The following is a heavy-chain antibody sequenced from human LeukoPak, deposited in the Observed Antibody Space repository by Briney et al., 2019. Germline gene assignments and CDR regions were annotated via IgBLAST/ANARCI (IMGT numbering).Heavy chain of an antibody. D-gene: IGHD2-2*02. CDR2: IYPGDSET. J-gene: IGHJ4*02. Sequence: GGSLKISCKGSGYSLTTHWIGGMRPMPGKGLEWMGIIYPGDSETRYSPSFQGQVTMSADRAISTAYLQWSSLKDSDPGMYYCERHPIRTSTDCYKGGSFDYWGQGTLVTVSS. CDR1: GYSLTTHW. CDR3: ERHPIRTSTDCYKGGSFDY. V-gene: IGHV5-51*01.